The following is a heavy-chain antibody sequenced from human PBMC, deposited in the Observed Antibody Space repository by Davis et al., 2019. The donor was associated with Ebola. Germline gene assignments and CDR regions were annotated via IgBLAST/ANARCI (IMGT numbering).Heavy chain of an antibody. CDR3: ARAQFPTTSDH. V-gene: IGHV1-18*04. CDR1: RYTFTNYG. Sequence: ASVKVSCKASRYTFTNYGITWLRQAPGQGLEWVGWINPHNGNTNYAQNVQGRVTMTTDTSTSTAYMEVGSLRSDDTAVYYCARAQFPTTSDHWGQGTLVTVSS. CDR2: INPHNGNT. D-gene: IGHD1-1*01. J-gene: IGHJ4*02.